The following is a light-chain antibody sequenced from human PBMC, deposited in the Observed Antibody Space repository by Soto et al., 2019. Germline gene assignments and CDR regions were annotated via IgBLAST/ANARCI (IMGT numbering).Light chain of an antibody. V-gene: IGKV3-15*01. CDR3: QQYNNWPPLT. CDR2: GAS. Sequence: EIVMTQSPATLSVSPGERATLSCRASQSVSSNLAWYQQKPGQAPRLLIYGASTRATGIPARFSGSGSGTEFTITISSLQSEDFAVYYCQQYNNWPPLTVGGGTKVEIK. J-gene: IGKJ4*01. CDR1: QSVSSN.